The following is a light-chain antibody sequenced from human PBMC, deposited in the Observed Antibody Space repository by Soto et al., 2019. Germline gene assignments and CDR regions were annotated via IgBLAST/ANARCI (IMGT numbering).Light chain of an antibody. Sequence: EIVMTQSPATLSVSPGERATLSCRASQSVGSNVAWFQQKPGQAPRLLMYDASTRATGLPARFSGSGSGTDFTLTVGSLESEDFAVYYCQQYKNWPRTFGQGTKVEIK. CDR3: QQYKNWPRT. J-gene: IGKJ1*01. V-gene: IGKV3-15*01. CDR1: QSVGSN. CDR2: DAS.